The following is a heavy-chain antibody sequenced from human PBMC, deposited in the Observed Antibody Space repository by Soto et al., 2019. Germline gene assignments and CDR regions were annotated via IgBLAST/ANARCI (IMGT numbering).Heavy chain of an antibody. Sequence: PSETLSLTCTVSGGSISTSDYYWGWVRQPPGKGLEWIGNISYSGTTYYNPSLKSRVTISVDTSKNQFSLKFNSVTAADTAVYFCVKFGVRASDHADFDFWGPGILVTVSS. CDR2: ISYSGTT. CDR1: GGSISTSDYY. J-gene: IGHJ4*02. CDR3: VKFGVRASDHADFDF. V-gene: IGHV4-39*01. D-gene: IGHD1-26*01.